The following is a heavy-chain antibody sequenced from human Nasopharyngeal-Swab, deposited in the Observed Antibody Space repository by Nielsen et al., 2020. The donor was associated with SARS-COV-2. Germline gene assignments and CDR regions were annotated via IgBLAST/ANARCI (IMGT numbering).Heavy chain of an antibody. CDR2: ISYDGSNK. Sequence: LSLTCAASGFTFSSYGMHWVRQAPGKGLEWVAVISYDGSNKYYADSVKGRFTISRDNSKNTLYLQMNSLRAEDTAVYYCAKGVEWGLFVGRKFQHWGQGTLVTVSS. CDR3: AKGVEWGLFVGRKFQH. J-gene: IGHJ1*01. D-gene: IGHD1-26*01. V-gene: IGHV3-30*18. CDR1: GFTFSSYG.